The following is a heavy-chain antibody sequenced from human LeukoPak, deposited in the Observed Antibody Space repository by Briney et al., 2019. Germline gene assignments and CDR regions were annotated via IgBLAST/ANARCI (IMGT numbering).Heavy chain of an antibody. CDR1: GGSFSNYY. D-gene: IGHD2-2*01. J-gene: IGHJ4*02. Sequence: SETLSLTCAVYGGSFSNYYHNWIRQPPGKGLEWIGEINHSGSTNYNPSLKSRVTISVDTSKKQFSLHLNSLTAADTAVYYCARGRYQLLFDSWGQGTLVTGSS. V-gene: IGHV4-34*01. CDR3: ARGRYQLLFDS. CDR2: INHSGST.